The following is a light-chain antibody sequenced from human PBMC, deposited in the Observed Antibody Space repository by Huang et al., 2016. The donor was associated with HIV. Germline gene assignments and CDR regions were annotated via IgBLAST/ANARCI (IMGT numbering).Light chain of an antibody. CDR3: QQRTKWPPVLT. J-gene: IGKJ4*01. CDR2: EAY. Sequence: EIVLTQSPATLSLSPGDRATLSCRASPSVGVYLAWYQQKPGQAPRLLIFEAYNRATCIPDRFSGSGSGTDFTLTIDSLQPDDFAIYYCQQRTKWPPVLTFGGGTRVEIK. V-gene: IGKV3-11*01. CDR1: PSVGVY.